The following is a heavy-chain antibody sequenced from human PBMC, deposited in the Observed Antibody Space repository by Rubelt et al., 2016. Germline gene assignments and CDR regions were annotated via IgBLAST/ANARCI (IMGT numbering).Heavy chain of an antibody. CDR3: AREAYSGRYPLIDY. CDR2: ISAYNGNT. Sequence: QVQLVQSGAEVKKPGASVEVSCKASGYTFTTYGINWVRRAPGQGLEWMGWISAYNGNTNHAQKLQGRVTMTTDTSTSTAYMELRSLRSDDTAVYYCAREAYSGRYPLIDYWGQGTLVTVSS. J-gene: IGHJ4*02. CDR1: GYTFTTYG. D-gene: IGHD1-26*01. V-gene: IGHV1-18*01.